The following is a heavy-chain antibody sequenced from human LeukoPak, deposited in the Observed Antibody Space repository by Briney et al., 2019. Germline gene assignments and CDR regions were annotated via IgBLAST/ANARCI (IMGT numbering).Heavy chain of an antibody. CDR3: ARDGGRYYYLDY. J-gene: IGHJ4*02. CDR1: GGSISSGGYS. V-gene: IGHV4-30-2*01. Sequence: SQTLSLTCAVSGGSISSGGYSWSWIRQPPGKGLEWIGYIYHSGSTNYNPSLKSRVTISVDTSKNQFSLKLSSVTAADTAVYYCARDGGRYYYLDYWGQGTLVTVSS. CDR2: IYHSGST. D-gene: IGHD3-10*01.